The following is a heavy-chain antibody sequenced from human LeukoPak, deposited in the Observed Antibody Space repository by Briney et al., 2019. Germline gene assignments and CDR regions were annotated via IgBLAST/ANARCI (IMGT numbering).Heavy chain of an antibody. CDR1: GFAFSSYD. Sequence: GGSLRLSCAASGFAFSSYDMTWVRQAPGKGLEWVSGISGIHYNTYYADSVKGRFTISRDNSKNTLYLQMNSLRAEDTAVYYCAKDYASDMATAPFDYWGQGTLVTVSS. D-gene: IGHD5-24*01. J-gene: IGHJ4*02. V-gene: IGHV3-23*01. CDR3: AKDYASDMATAPFDY. CDR2: ISGIHYNT.